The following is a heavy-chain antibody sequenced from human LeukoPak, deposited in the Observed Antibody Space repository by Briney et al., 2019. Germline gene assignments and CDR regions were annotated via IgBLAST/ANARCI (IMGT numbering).Heavy chain of an antibody. CDR1: GFTFSSYS. D-gene: IGHD5-18*01. Sequence: GGSLRLSCAASGFTFSSYSMNWVRQAPGKGLEWVSSISSSSSYIYYADSVKGRFTISRDNAKNSLYLQMNSLRAEDTAVYYSAREKYSYGHPDAFDIWGQGTMVTVSS. CDR2: ISSSSSYI. J-gene: IGHJ3*02. CDR3: AREKYSYGHPDAFDI. V-gene: IGHV3-21*01.